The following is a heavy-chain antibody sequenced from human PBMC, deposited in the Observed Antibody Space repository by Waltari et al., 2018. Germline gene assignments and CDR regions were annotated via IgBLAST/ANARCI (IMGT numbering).Heavy chain of an antibody. D-gene: IGHD6-19*01. Sequence: QVQLQESGPGLVKPSGTLSLTCGVSRGSPSIINLWNWLRQAPGTGLEGLGEIHRTGSSNYTPSLKSRLTMSVDKSNSQVSMKLKSLTAADTAVYYCATSSFVAVLDSWGQGTLVTVSS. CDR1: RGSPSIINL. J-gene: IGHJ4*02. CDR2: IHRTGSS. V-gene: IGHV4-4*02. CDR3: ATSSFVAVLDS.